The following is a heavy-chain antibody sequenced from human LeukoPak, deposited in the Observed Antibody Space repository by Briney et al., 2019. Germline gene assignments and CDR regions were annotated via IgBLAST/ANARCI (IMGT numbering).Heavy chain of an antibody. CDR3: ARELTGTAXWGHPAYFDY. J-gene: IGHJ4*02. CDR2: ISSSSSYI. V-gene: IGHV3-21*01. D-gene: IGHD7-27*01. CDR1: GFTFSSYS. Sequence: GGSLRLSCAASGFTFSSYSMNWVRQAPGKGLEWVSSISSSSSYIYYADSVKGRFTISRDNAKNSLYLQMNSLRAEDTAVYYRARELTGTAXWGHPAYFDYWGQGTLVTVSX.